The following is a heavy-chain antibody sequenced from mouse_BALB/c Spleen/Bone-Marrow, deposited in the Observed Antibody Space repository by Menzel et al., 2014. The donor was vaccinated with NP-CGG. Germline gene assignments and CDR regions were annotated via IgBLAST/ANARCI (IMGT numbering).Heavy chain of an antibody. CDR1: GFTFTDYY. V-gene: IGHV7-3*02. D-gene: IGHD2-1*01. J-gene: IGHJ3*01. CDR3: ARDVGNYVRFAY. Sequence: EVKLVESGGGLVQPGGSLRLSCATSGFTFTDYYMSWVRQPPGKALEWLGFIGNKANGYTTEYSASVKGRFTISRDNSQSILYLQMNTLRAEDSATYYCARDVGNYVRFAYWGQGTLVTVSA. CDR2: IGNKANGYTT.